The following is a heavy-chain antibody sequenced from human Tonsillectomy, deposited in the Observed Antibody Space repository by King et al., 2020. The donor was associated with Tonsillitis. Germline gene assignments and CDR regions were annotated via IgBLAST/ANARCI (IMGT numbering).Heavy chain of an antibody. Sequence: VQLQESGPGLVKPSQTLSLTCTVSGASISSDSYYWSWIRQPAGKGLEWIGRIYTSGSTNYNPSLKSRVTMSVDTSKNQFSLKLSSVTAADTAVYYCARDGVWDDAFDIWGQGTMVTVSS. V-gene: IGHV4-61*02. CDR3: ARDGVWDDAFDI. D-gene: IGHD1-26*01. CDR2: IYTSGST. CDR1: GASISSDSYY. J-gene: IGHJ3*02.